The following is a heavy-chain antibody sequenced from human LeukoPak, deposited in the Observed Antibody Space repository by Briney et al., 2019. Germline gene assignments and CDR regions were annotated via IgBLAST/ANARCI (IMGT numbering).Heavy chain of an antibody. CDR1: GFTFSRYS. J-gene: IGHJ6*03. Sequence: GGSLRLSCAASGFTFSRYSINWVRQAPGKGLEWVSIFYRGGSTYYADSVKGRFTVSRDNSKNILYLQMNSLRAEDTAVYYCARSQDGSGSYFYYFYIDVWGKGTTV. CDR2: FYRGGST. CDR3: ARSQDGSGSYFYYFYIDV. V-gene: IGHV3-66*01. D-gene: IGHD3-10*01.